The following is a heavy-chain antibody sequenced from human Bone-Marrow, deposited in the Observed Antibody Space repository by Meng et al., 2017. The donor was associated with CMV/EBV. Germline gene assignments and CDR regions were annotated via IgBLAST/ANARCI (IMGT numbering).Heavy chain of an antibody. CDR1: GFTFDDYA. J-gene: IGHJ4*02. V-gene: IGHV3-9*01. Sequence: SLKISCAASGFTFDDYAMHWIRQAPGKGLEWVSGISWNSGSIGYADSVKGRFTISRDNAKNSLYLQMNSLRAEDTALYYCAKGPGAAVAGTRLDYWGQGTLVTVSS. D-gene: IGHD6-19*01. CDR3: AKGPGAAVAGTRLDY. CDR2: ISWNSGSI.